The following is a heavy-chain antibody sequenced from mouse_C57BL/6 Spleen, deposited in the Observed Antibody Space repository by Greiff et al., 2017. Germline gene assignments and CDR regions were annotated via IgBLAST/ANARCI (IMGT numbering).Heavy chain of an antibody. D-gene: IGHD1-1*01. CDR1: GYTFTSYW. CDR3: ARFTTVVATGYFDY. V-gene: IGHV1-69*01. CDR2: IDPSDSYT. J-gene: IGHJ2*01. Sequence: QVQLKQPGAELVMPGASVKLSCKASGYTFTSYWMHWVKQRPGQGLEWIGEIDPSDSYTNYNQKFKGKSTLTVDKSSSTAYMQLSSLTSEDSAVYYCARFTTVVATGYFDYWGQGTTLTVSS.